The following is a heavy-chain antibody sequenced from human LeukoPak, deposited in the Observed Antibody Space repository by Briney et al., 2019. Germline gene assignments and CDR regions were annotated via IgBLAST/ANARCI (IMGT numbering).Heavy chain of an antibody. V-gene: IGHV4-34*01. CDR1: GGSFSGYY. CDR2: INHSGST. Sequence: PSETLSLTCAVYGGSFSGYYWSWIRQPPGKGLEWIGEINHSGSTNYNPSLKRRVTISVDTSKNQFSLKLSSVTAADTAVYYCAGIRIAAAAYYWGQGTLVTVSS. D-gene: IGHD6-13*01. CDR3: AGIRIAAAAYY. J-gene: IGHJ4*02.